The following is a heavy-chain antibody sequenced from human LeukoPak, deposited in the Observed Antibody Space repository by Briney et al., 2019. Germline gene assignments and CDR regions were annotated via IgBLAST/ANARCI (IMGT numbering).Heavy chain of an antibody. CDR1: GFTFSSYA. CDR3: ARDGSSHYYYYMDV. D-gene: IGHD1-26*01. CDR2: ISSNGGST. Sequence: GGSLRLSCAASGFTFSSYAMSWVRQAPGKGLEYVSAISSNGGSTYYANSVKGRFTISRDNSKNTLYLQMGSLRAEDMAVYYCARDGSSHYYYYMDVWGKGTTVTVSS. V-gene: IGHV3-64*01. J-gene: IGHJ6*03.